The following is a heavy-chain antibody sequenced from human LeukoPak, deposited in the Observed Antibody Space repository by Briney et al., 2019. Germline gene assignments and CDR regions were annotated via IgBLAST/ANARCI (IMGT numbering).Heavy chain of an antibody. D-gene: IGHD3-22*01. Sequence: GGSLRLSCAASGFTFSSDTMNWVRQAPGKGLEWVAVISYDGSNKYYADSVKGRFTISRDNSKNTLYLQMNSLRAEDTAVYYCAREAAPRPDYDSSGYYSAYWGQGTLVTVSS. J-gene: IGHJ4*02. CDR1: GFTFSSDT. V-gene: IGHV3-30*04. CDR3: AREAAPRPDYDSSGYYSAY. CDR2: ISYDGSNK.